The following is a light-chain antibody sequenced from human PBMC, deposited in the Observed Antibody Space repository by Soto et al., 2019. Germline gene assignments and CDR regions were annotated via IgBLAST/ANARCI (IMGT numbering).Light chain of an antibody. CDR1: ESVNNW. Sequence: GDRVLITCRASESVNNWLAWYQQKPGKAPKLLIYHASTLESGVPSRFSGSGSGTEFTLTISSLQPDDFATYYCQHYNSYSEAFGQGTKVDIK. CDR3: QHYNSYSEA. V-gene: IGKV1-5*01. J-gene: IGKJ1*01. CDR2: HAS.